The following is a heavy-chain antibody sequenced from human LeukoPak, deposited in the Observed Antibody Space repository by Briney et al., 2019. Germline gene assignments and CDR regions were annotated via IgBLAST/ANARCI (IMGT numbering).Heavy chain of an antibody. D-gene: IGHD1-26*01. CDR1: GGSISSSSYY. J-gene: IGHJ4*02. Sequence: PSETLSLTCTVSGGSISSSSYYWGWIRQPPGKGLEWIGSIYYSGSTYYNPSLKSRVTISVDTSKIQFSLKLSSVTAADTAVYYCAILVEGATTWDVDYWGQGTLVTVSS. CDR2: IYYSGST. V-gene: IGHV4-39*01. CDR3: AILVEGATTWDVDY.